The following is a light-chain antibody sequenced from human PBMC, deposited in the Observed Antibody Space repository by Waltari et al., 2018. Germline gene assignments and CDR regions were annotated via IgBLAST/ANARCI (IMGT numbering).Light chain of an antibody. CDR2: MAS. Sequence: DIQMTQSPPTLSASVGDRVTISCRASQNVGTWLAWYQQKPGKAPKLLIYMASSLESGVPSRFSGSGSGTEFTLTISSLQPDDFATYSCQQDSGFSTFGQGTKV. V-gene: IGKV1-5*03. J-gene: IGKJ2*01. CDR1: QNVGTW. CDR3: QQDSGFST.